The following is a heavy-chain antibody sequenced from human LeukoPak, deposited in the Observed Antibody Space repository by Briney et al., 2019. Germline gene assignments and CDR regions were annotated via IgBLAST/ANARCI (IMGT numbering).Heavy chain of an antibody. CDR3: ARHGGSGSYYVNFQH. J-gene: IGHJ1*01. CDR1: DGSLSSYY. CDR2: IYYSGST. D-gene: IGHD1-26*01. Sequence: PSETLSLTCTVSDGSLSSYYWSWIRQPPGKGLEWIGYIYYSGSTNYNPSLKSRVTISVDTSKNQFSLKLSSVTAADTAVYYCARHGGSGSYYVNFQHWGQGTLVTVSS. V-gene: IGHV4-59*08.